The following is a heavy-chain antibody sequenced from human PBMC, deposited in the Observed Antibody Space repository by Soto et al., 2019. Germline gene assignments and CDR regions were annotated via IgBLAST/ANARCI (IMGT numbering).Heavy chain of an antibody. CDR3: AKRRGAGGHFDY. D-gene: IGHD2-15*01. V-gene: IGHV3-23*01. J-gene: IGHJ4*02. Sequence: GGSLRLSCAASGFTFSSYAMGWVRQGPGKGLEWVAVVSIGGSIHYADSVRGRFTISRDNSKNTLSLQMNSLTAEDTAVYFCAKRRGAGGHFDYWGQGALVTVSS. CDR2: VSIGGSI. CDR1: GFTFSSYA.